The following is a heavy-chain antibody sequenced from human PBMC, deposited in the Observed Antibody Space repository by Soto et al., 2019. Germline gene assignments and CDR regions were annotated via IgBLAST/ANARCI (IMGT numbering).Heavy chain of an antibody. Sequence: QVQLVQSGAEVKKPGSSVKVSCKASGGTFSSYAISWVRQAPGQGLEWMGGSIPIFGTANYAQKFQGRVTITADESTSTAYMELSSLRSEDTAVYYCARDPTLRYCGGDCYGGAYYYYGMDVWGQGTTVTVSS. CDR2: SIPIFGTA. D-gene: IGHD2-21*02. CDR3: ARDPTLRYCGGDCYGGAYYYYGMDV. V-gene: IGHV1-69*01. CDR1: GGTFSSYA. J-gene: IGHJ6*02.